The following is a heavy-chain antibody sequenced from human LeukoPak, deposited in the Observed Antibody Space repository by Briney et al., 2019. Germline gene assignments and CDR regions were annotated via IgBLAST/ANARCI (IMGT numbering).Heavy chain of an antibody. CDR1: GFTFSNYA. CDR2: ISYDGSNI. CDR3: ARDHPPEDV. V-gene: IGHV3-30-3*01. Sequence: PGGSLRLSCAASGFTFSNYAMHWVRQAPGKGLEWVTLISYDGSNIQYADSVKGRFTISRDNSKNTLYLQMNSLRIEDTAVYCCARDHPPEDVWGQGTTVTVSS. J-gene: IGHJ6*02.